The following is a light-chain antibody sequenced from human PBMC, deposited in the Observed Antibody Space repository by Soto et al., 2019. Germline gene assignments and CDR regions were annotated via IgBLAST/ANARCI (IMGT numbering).Light chain of an antibody. Sequence: QSVLTQPASVSRSPGQSITISCTGTSSDVGGYNYVSWYQQYPGKAPKLMIYEVSNRPSGVSNRFSGSKSGNTASLTISGLQAEDEADYYCSSYTSSGTLVVFGGGTKLTVL. V-gene: IGLV2-14*01. CDR2: EVS. J-gene: IGLJ2*01. CDR1: SSDVGGYNY. CDR3: SSYTSSGTLVV.